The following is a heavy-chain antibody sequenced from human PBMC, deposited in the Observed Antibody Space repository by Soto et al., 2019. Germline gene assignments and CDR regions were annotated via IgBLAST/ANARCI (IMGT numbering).Heavy chain of an antibody. V-gene: IGHV3-30*18. CDR2: ISHDGSNA. Sequence: QVQVVESGGGVVQPGRSLRLSCAASGFTFRTYAMHWVRQAPGKGLEWVAVISHDGSNADYGDSVKGRFTISRDNSKSTLSLQMNGLRPEDTAVYYCAKDAGSTEYFFASWGQGTLVTVSS. J-gene: IGHJ4*02. CDR1: GFTFRTYA. CDR3: AKDAGSTEYFFAS.